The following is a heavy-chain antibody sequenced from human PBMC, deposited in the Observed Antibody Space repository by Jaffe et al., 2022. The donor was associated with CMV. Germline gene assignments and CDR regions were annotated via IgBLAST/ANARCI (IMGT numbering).Heavy chain of an antibody. CDR3: ARQRKGVAAIETGPDDF. V-gene: IGHV5-10-1*03. Sequence: EVQLVQSGAEVKKPGESLKISCKASGYIFSSFWINWVRQMPGKGLEWMGRIDPSDSYTNFSPSLQGHVTFSVVKSISTAYLQWSSLKASDTAIYYCARQRKGVAAIETGPDDFWGQGTLVTVSS. D-gene: IGHD2-21*02. J-gene: IGHJ4*02. CDR1: GYIFSSFW. CDR2: IDPSDSYT.